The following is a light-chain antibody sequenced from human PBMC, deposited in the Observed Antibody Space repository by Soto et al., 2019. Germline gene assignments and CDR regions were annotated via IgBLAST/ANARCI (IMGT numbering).Light chain of an antibody. CDR3: QQYNNWPPVT. V-gene: IGKV3-15*01. CDR2: DAS. CDR1: QSVSSK. J-gene: IGKJ1*01. Sequence: ETVLTQSPATLSVSPGERATVSCRASQSVSSKLAWYQQRPGQAPRLLIYDASTRATGIPARFNGGGSGTELTLTISSLQSEDFAVYFCQQYNNWPPVTFGQGTKVEIK.